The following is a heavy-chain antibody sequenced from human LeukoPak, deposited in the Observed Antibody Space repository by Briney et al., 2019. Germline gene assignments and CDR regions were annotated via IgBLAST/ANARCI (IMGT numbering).Heavy chain of an antibody. J-gene: IGHJ4*02. D-gene: IGHD3-22*01. CDR1: GFIFSNYW. V-gene: IGHV3-7*05. CDR2: IKQDGSEK. CDR3: ARERRHYYDNSSFTDY. Sequence: GGSLRLSCAASGFIFSNYWMSWARQAPGKGLEWVANIKQDGSEKYSVDSVKGRFTISRDNAENSIYLQMNSLRAEDTAVYYCARERRHYYDNSSFTDYWGQGTLVTVSS.